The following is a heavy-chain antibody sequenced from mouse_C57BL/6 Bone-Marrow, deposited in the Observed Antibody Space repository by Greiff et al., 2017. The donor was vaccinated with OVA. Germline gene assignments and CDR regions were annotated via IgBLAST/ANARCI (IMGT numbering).Heavy chain of an antibody. CDR2: IWWDDDK. Sequence: QVTLKESGPGILQPSQTLSLTCSFSGFSLSTFGMGVGWIRQPSGKGLEWLAHIWWDDDKYYDPSLKSLLTISKDTSKNLLFLKIANVDTADTATYYCARIAELGRAYWGQGTLVTVSA. CDR3: ARIAELGRAY. D-gene: IGHD4-1*01. CDR1: GFSLSTFGMG. V-gene: IGHV8-8*01. J-gene: IGHJ3*01.